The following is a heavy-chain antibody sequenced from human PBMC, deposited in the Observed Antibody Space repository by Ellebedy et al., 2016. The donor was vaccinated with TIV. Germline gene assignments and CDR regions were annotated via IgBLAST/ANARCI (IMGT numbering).Heavy chain of an antibody. D-gene: IGHD5-12*01. V-gene: IGHV3-53*05. J-gene: IGHJ4*02. CDR2: LNSGGAT. CDR3: AKDRGEWLRLAEFDY. CDR1: GFNVSTNY. Sequence: GGSLRLSCAVSGFNVSTNYMTWVRQAPGRGLEWVSILNSGGATDYADSVKGRFTISRDNSTNTLYLQMNSLRAEDTAVYYCAKDRGEWLRLAEFDYWGQGTLVTVSS.